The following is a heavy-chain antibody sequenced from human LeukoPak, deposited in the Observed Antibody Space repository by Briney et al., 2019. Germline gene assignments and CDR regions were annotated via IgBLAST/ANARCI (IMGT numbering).Heavy chain of an antibody. CDR3: AIVRMVRGVIVFDY. Sequence: SETLSLTCTVSGGSISSYYWSWIRQPPGKGLEWIGYIYYSGSTNYNPSLKSRVTISVDTSNNQFSLYLSSVTAADTAVYYHAIVRMVRGVIVFDYWGQGALVTVSS. D-gene: IGHD3-10*01. J-gene: IGHJ4*02. CDR1: GGSISSYY. V-gene: IGHV4-59*01. CDR2: IYYSGST.